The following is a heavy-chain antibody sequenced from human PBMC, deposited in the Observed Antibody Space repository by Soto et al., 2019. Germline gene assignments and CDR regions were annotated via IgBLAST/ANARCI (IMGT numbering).Heavy chain of an antibody. D-gene: IGHD5-18*01. CDR3: AKDQGRGGYSYGYFSPCFDY. V-gene: IGHV3-30*18. J-gene: IGHJ4*02. CDR1: GFTFSSYG. Sequence: GGSLRLSCAASGFTFSSYGMHWVRQAPGKGLEWVEVISYDGSNKYYAGSVKGRFTISRDNSKNTLYLQMKSQRAEDTAGDYCAKDQGRGGYSYGYFSPCFDYWGEGTLVTVSS. CDR2: ISYDGSNK.